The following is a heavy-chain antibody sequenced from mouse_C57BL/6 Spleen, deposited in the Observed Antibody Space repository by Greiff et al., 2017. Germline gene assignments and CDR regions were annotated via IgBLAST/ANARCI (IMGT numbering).Heavy chain of an antibody. D-gene: IGHD4-1*01. Sequence: DVKLQESGPGLVKPSQSLSLTCSVTGYSITSGYYWNWIRQFPGNKLEWMGYISYDGSNNYNPSLKNRISINRDTSKNQFFLKLNSVTTEDTATYYCARDNWEAWFAYWGQGTLVTVSA. CDR1: GYSITSGYY. CDR2: ISYDGSN. CDR3: ARDNWEAWFAY. J-gene: IGHJ3*01. V-gene: IGHV3-6*01.